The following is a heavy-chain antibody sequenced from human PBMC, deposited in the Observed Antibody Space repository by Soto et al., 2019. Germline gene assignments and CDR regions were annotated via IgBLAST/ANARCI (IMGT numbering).Heavy chain of an antibody. J-gene: IGHJ4*02. V-gene: IGHV4-30-2*01. Sequence: QLQLQESGSGLVKPSQTLSLTCAVSGGSISSGGYSWSWIRQPPGKGLEWIGYIYNSGSTYYNPSLKSRVTISVDRSKNQYSLKLSSVTAADTAVYYCASGPIGDYTDGFDYWGQGTLVTVSS. D-gene: IGHD4-17*01. CDR2: IYNSGST. CDR1: GGSISSGGYS. CDR3: ASGPIGDYTDGFDY.